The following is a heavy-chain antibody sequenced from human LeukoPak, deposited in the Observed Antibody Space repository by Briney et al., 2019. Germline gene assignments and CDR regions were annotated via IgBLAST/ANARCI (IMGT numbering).Heavy chain of an antibody. CDR1: GFTFSSYG. J-gene: IGHJ5*02. CDR2: IRYDGNYK. CDR3: ARDHISGFDP. V-gene: IGHV3-30*02. Sequence: GGSLRLSCAASGFTFSSYGMHWVRQAPGKGLEWVSFIRYDGNYKYYAESVKGRFTISRDNAKNSLYLQMNSLRAEDTAVYYCARDHISGFDPWGQGTLVTVSS.